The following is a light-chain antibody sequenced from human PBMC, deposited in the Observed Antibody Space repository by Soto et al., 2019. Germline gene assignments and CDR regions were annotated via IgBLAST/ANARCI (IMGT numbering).Light chain of an antibody. V-gene: IGKV3-20*01. CDR1: QSVSNNF. Sequence: EIVLTQSPGTLSLSPGERAALSCRASQSVSNNFLAWYQQKPGQAPRLLIYAASNRATGTPDRFSGSGSGTDFTLTISRLESEDFAVYYCQQYGSPRPITFGQGTRLEIK. CDR2: AAS. J-gene: IGKJ5*01. CDR3: QQYGSPRPIT.